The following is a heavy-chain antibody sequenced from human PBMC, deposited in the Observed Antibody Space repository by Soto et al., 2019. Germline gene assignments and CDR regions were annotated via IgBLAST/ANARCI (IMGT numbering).Heavy chain of an antibody. J-gene: IGHJ4*01. V-gene: IGHV6-1*01. CDR2: TYYRSKWYY. CDR1: GDSVSSNSAG. Sequence: SQTLSLTCAIPGDSVSSNSAGWSWVRQYPSSGLEWLGRTYYRSKWYYEYAVSVRGRITIKTDTSKTQSSLQRNSVTPEDTAVYSCARGEQYSGRIFDYGGQGTLVTVYS. CDR3: ARGEQYSGRIFDY. D-gene: IGHD1-26*01.